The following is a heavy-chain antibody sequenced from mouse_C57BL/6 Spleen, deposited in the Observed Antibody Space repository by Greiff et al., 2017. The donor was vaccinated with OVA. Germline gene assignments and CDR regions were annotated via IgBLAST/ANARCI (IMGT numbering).Heavy chain of an antibody. J-gene: IGHJ4*01. Sequence: QVQLQQPGAELVKPGASVPLSCKASGSTFTRYWMQWVKQRPGQGLEWIGEIDPSDSSTNYNQKFKSKATLSVDTSSITSYIQLISLTSEDSAVYYCARSCYYGNYDYAMDYWGQGTSVTVSS. CDR3: ARSCYYGNYDYAMDY. V-gene: IGHV1-50*01. CDR1: GSTFTRYW. CDR2: IDPSDSST. D-gene: IGHD2-1*01.